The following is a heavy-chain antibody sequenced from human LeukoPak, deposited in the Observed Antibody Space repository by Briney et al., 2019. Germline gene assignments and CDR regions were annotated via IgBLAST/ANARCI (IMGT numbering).Heavy chain of an antibody. CDR1: GGSISSYY. J-gene: IGHJ4*02. Sequence: SETLSLTCTVSGGSISSYYWSWIRQPPGKGLEWIGYIYYSGSTNYNPSLKSRVTISVDKSKNQFSLKLSSVTAADTAVYYCAVVGATGDYWGQGTLVTVSS. V-gene: IGHV4-59*12. CDR2: IYYSGST. D-gene: IGHD1-26*01. CDR3: AVVGATGDY.